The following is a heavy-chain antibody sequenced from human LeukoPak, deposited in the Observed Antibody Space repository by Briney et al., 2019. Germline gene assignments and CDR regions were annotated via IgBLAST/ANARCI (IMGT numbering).Heavy chain of an antibody. V-gene: IGHV3-48*03. CDR2: ISSSGSTI. J-gene: IGHJ6*03. CDR1: GFTFSSYE. Sequence: PGGSLRLSCAASGFTFSSYEMNWVRQAPGKGLEWVSYISSSGSTIYYADSVKGRFTISRDNAKNSLYLQMNSLRAEDTAVYYCAKVGAEYYDSSGYYSGYYYYYMDVWGKGTTVTVSS. CDR3: AKVGAEYYDSSGYYSGYYYYYMDV. D-gene: IGHD3-22*01.